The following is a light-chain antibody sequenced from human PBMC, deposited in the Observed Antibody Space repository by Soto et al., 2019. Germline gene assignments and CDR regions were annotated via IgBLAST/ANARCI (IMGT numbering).Light chain of an antibody. Sequence: QSVLTQPPSASGTPGQRVTISCSGSSSNIGSNYVYWYQQLPGTAPKLLIYRNNQRPSGVPDRFSGSKSGTSASLAISGLRAEEEADYYCAAWDDSLSGFRVFGGGTKVTVL. CDR2: RNN. V-gene: IGLV1-47*01. J-gene: IGLJ3*02. CDR1: SSNIGSNY. CDR3: AAWDDSLSGFRV.